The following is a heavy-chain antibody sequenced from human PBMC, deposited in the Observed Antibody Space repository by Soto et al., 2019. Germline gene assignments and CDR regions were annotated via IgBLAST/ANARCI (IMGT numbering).Heavy chain of an antibody. V-gene: IGHV3-33*01. CDR2: IWYDGSNK. J-gene: IGHJ4*02. CDR3: ARDNRAYYDFWSGYGYFAY. Sequence: GGSLRLSCAASGFTFSSYGMHWVRQAPGKGLEWVAVIWYDGSNKYYADSVKGRFTISRDNSKNTLYLQMNSLRAEDTAVYYCARDNRAYYDFWSGYGYFAYWGQGTLVTVSS. D-gene: IGHD3-3*01. CDR1: GFTFSSYG.